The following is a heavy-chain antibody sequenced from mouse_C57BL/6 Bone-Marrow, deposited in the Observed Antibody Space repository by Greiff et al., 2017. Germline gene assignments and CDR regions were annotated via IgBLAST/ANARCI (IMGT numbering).Heavy chain of an antibody. CDR1: GYTFTSYW. J-gene: IGHJ2*01. CDR2: FHPNSGST. CDR3: ARPITTRYYFDY. D-gene: IGHD1-2*01. V-gene: IGHV1-64*01. Sequence: QVQLQQPGAELVKPGASVKLSCKASGYTFTSYWMHWVKQRPGQGLEWIGMFHPNSGSTNYNEKFKSKATLTVDKSSSTAYMQLSSLTSEDSAVYYCARPITTRYYFDYWGQGTTLTVSS.